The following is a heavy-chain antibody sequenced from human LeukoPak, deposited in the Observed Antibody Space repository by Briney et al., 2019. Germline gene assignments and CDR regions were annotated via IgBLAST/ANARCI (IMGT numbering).Heavy chain of an antibody. CDR3: ARSSDYGDYGY. CDR1: SGSINTYY. Sequence: PSETLSLTCTVSSGSINTYYWSWIRQPPGKGLEWIGEINHSGSTNYNPSLKSRVTISVDTSKNQFSLKLSSVTAADTAVYYCARSSDYGDYGYWGQGTLVTVSS. J-gene: IGHJ4*02. D-gene: IGHD4-17*01. V-gene: IGHV4-34*01. CDR2: INHSGST.